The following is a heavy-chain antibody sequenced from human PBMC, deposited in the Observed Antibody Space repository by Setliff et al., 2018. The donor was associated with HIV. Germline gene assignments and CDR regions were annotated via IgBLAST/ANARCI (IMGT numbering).Heavy chain of an antibody. J-gene: IGHJ3*02. V-gene: IGHV4-39*01. CDR3: ARRNWNYGTVYPFDI. Sequence: SETLSLTCTVSGGSISSGRYFWGWIRLVPGRGLEWIGSISDSGTTFYKPSLKSRVAISVDTSKKQFSLNLSSATAAGTAVYYCARRNWNYGTVYPFDIWGQGTMVTVSS. D-gene: IGHD1-7*01. CDR1: GGSISSGRYF. CDR2: ISDSGTT.